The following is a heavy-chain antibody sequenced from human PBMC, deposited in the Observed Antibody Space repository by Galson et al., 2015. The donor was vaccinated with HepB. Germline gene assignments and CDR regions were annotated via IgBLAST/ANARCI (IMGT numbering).Heavy chain of an antibody. Sequence: SVKVSCKAFGYTFTSYDINWVRQATGQGLEWMGWMNPNSGNTGYAQKFQGRVTMTRNTSISTAYMELSSLRSEDTAVYYCARSLSPVVPAAIKRKGGYYYYYMDVWGKGTTVTVSS. CDR3: ARSLSPVVPAAIKRKGGYYYYYMDV. V-gene: IGHV1-8*01. J-gene: IGHJ6*03. CDR2: MNPNSGNT. D-gene: IGHD2-2*02. CDR1: GYTFTSYD.